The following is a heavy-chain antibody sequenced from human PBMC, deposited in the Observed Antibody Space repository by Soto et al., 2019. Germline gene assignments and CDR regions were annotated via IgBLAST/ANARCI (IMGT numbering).Heavy chain of an antibody. CDR1: GFTFSSYW. J-gene: IGHJ6*03. Sequence: GGSLRLSCAASGFTFSSYWMSWVRQAPGKGLEWVANIKQDGSEKYYVDSVKGRFTISRDNAKNSLYLQMNSLRAEDTAVYYCARELGEAMDYYYYMDVWGKGTTVTVSS. D-gene: IGHD5-18*01. CDR2: IKQDGSEK. V-gene: IGHV3-7*01. CDR3: ARELGEAMDYYYYMDV.